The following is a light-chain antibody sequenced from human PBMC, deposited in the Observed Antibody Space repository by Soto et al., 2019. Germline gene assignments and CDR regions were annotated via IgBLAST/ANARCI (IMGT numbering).Light chain of an antibody. CDR3: QQYDNIPGYT. Sequence: DIQMTQSPSSLSAAVGDRVTITCQASQDISNNLNWYQQKPGKAPKLLIYDASNLETGVPSRFSGGGSGTDFTFTISSLQPEDIATYYCQQYDNIPGYTFGQGTKLEIK. CDR2: DAS. V-gene: IGKV1-33*01. CDR1: QDISNN. J-gene: IGKJ2*01.